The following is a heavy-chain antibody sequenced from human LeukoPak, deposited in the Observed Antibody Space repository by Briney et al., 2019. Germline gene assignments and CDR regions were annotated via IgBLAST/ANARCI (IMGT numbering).Heavy chain of an antibody. Sequence: PSETLTLTCTVSGGSFNSYYWSWIRQPPGKGLEWIGYIYYSGSTNYNPSLKSRVTISIDMSKNQFSLKLRSVTAADTAVYYCARGPTKNYFDYWGQGNLGTVSS. CDR3: ARGPTKNYFDY. V-gene: IGHV4-59*01. CDR2: IYYSGST. CDR1: GGSFNSYY. J-gene: IGHJ4*02.